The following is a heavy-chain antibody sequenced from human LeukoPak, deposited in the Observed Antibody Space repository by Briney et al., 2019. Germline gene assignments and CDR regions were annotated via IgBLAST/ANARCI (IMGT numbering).Heavy chain of an antibody. V-gene: IGHV3-43*01. CDR1: GFTFDDYT. CDR2: ISWDGGST. CDR3: AKVGVVVPAAIIYYFDY. J-gene: IGHJ4*02. Sequence: GGSLRLSCAASGFTFDDYTVHWVRQAPGKGLEWVSLISWDGGSTYYADSVKGRFTISRDNSKNTLYLQMSSLRAEDTAVYYCAKVGVVVPAAIIYYFDYWGQGTPVTVSS. D-gene: IGHD2-2*01.